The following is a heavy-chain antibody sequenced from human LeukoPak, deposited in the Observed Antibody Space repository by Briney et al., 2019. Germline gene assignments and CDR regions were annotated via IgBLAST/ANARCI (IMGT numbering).Heavy chain of an antibody. J-gene: IGHJ4*02. V-gene: IGHV3-15*01. CDR2: IKSKTDGGTT. CDR3: VSGGLVYEY. CDR1: GFTFTNAW. D-gene: IGHD6-19*01. Sequence: GGSLRLSCEASGFTFTNAWMSWVRQAPRKGLDWVGCIKSKTDGGTTEYAAPVKGRFTISRDDSQNTLYLQMNSLKTEDTAVHYCVSGGLVYEYWGQGTLVTVSS.